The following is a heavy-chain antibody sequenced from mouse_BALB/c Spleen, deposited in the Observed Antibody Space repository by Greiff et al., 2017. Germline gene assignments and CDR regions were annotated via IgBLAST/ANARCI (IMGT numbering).Heavy chain of an antibody. CDR3: ARKGGYGNYYYAMDY. J-gene: IGHJ4*01. V-gene: IGHV2-9*02. Sequence: VMLVESGPGLVAPSQSLSITCTVSGFSLTSYGVHWVRQPPGKGLEWLGVIWAGGSTNYNSALMSRLSISKDNSKSQVFFKMNSLQADDTAIYYCARKGGYGNYYYAMDYWGQGTSVTVSS. D-gene: IGHD2-1*01. CDR2: IWAGGST. CDR1: GFSLTSYG.